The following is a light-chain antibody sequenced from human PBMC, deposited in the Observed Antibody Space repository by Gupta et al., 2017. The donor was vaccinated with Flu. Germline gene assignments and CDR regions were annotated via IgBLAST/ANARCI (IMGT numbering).Light chain of an antibody. CDR3: AAWDASLSGWV. CDR1: SSNVGSKY. Sequence: QSALTQPPSASGTPGLRVIISCSGSSSNVGSKYVSWYQQLPRTAPKLLIYRNDERPSGVPDRFSGSKSGNSASLAISGLRFEDEADYYCAAWDASLSGWVFGGGTKLTVL. V-gene: IGLV1-47*01. CDR2: RND. J-gene: IGLJ3*02.